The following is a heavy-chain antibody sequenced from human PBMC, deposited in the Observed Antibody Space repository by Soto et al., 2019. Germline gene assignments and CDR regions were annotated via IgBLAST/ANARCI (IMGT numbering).Heavy chain of an antibody. CDR2: IYYSGST. J-gene: IGHJ4*02. Sequence: LSLTCTVSGGSISSGDYYWSWIRQPPGKGLEWIGYIYYSGSTYYNPSLKSRVTISVDTSKNQFSLKLSSVTAADTAVYYCARVATIDGVDYWGQGTLVTVSS. CDR1: GGSISSGDYY. V-gene: IGHV4-30-4*01. CDR3: ARVATIDGVDY. D-gene: IGHD5-12*01.